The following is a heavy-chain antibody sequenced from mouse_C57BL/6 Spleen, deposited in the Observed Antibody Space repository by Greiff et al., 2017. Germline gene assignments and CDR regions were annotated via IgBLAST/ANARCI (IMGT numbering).Heavy chain of an antibody. D-gene: IGHD2-12*01. CDR1: GFTFSDYG. J-gene: IGHJ2*01. Sequence: EVKLVESGGGLVKPGGSLKLSCAASGFTFSDYGMHWVRQAPEKGLEWVAYISSGSSTIYYADTVKGRFTIFRDNAKNTLFLQMTSLRSEDTAMYYCARPYYNYFDYWGQGTTLTVSS. CDR2: ISSGSSTI. CDR3: ARPYYNYFDY. V-gene: IGHV5-17*01.